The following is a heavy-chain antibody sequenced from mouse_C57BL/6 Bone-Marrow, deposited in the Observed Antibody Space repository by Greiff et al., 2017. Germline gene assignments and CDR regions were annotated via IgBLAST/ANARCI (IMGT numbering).Heavy chain of an antibody. V-gene: IGHV5-6*02. Sequence: EVKVEESGGDLVKPGGSLKLSCAASGFTFSSYGMSWVRQTPDKRLEWVATISSGGSYTYYHDSVKGRFTIDRANAKNTLYLQSLRLKYEDTAMYYCAGGLGDFDYWGQGTTLTVSS. CDR2: ISSGGSYT. CDR3: AGGLGDFDY. J-gene: IGHJ2*01. CDR1: GFTFSSYG.